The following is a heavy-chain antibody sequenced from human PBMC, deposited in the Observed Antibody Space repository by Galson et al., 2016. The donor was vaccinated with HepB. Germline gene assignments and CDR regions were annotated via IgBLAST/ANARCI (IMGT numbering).Heavy chain of an antibody. CDR2: IYYRGST. CDR1: GDSINTYY. J-gene: IGHJ4*02. D-gene: IGHD2-8*02. CDR3: ARGRTDCAGGICYSYFDY. Sequence: SETLSLTCSVSGDSINTYYWSWIRQSPGKGLEWIGYIYYRGSTNYNPSLSSRVTISVDTSKNQFSLKLGSVTAADTAVYYCARGRTDCAGGICYSYFDYWGQGTRVTVSS. V-gene: IGHV4-59*01.